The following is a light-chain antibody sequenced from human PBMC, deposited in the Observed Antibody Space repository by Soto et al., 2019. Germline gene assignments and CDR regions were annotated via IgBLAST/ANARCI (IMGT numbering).Light chain of an antibody. V-gene: IGKV3-20*01. Sequence: EVVLTQSPDTLSLSPGETATLSCRASQSVDRYVAWYQQKLGQAPRLLIYDAYTRAAGVPDRFSGSGSGTEFTLTISRLEPEDFTVYYCHHYETFGQGTKVDIK. J-gene: IGKJ1*01. CDR1: QSVDRY. CDR2: DAY. CDR3: HHYET.